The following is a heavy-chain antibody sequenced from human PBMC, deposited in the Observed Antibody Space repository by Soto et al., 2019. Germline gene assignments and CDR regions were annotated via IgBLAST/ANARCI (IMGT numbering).Heavy chain of an antibody. CDR3: ATSGDCGGDCYVYGMDV. CDR2: IIPIFGPP. V-gene: IGHV1-69*01. CDR1: GGTFSTFA. D-gene: IGHD2-21*02. J-gene: IGHJ6*02. Sequence: QVQLVQSGAEVKKPGSSVKVSCQASGGTFSTFAISWVRQAPGQGLEWMGGIIPIFGPPKYAQKFQDTVTITADESTSTAYMELSSLRSEDTADYYCATSGDCGGDCYVYGMDVWGQGTTVTVSS.